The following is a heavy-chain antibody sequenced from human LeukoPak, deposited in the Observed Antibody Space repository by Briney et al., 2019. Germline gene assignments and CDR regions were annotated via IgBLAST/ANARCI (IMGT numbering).Heavy chain of an antibody. J-gene: IGHJ6*02. CDR1: GFTFSSYG. CDR2: ISYDGSNK. Sequence: QTGGSLRLSCAASGFTFSSYGMHWVRQAPGKGLEWVAVISYDGSNKYYAGSVKGRLTISRDNSKNTLYLQMNSLRAEDTAVYYCAKERGWETTKQDYYYYGMDVWGQGTTVTVSS. CDR3: AKERGWETTKQDYYYYGMDV. V-gene: IGHV3-30*18. D-gene: IGHD1-26*01.